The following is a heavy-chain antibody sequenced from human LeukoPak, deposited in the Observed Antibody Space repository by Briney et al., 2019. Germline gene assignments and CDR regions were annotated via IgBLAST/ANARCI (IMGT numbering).Heavy chain of an antibody. CDR2: ISSSSRSI. CDR3: TTGLLWFGTSFFDF. D-gene: IGHD3-10*01. V-gene: IGHV3-48*01. J-gene: IGHJ4*02. CDR1: GFTFSSYS. Sequence: PGGSLRLSCAASGFTFSSYSMNWVRQAPGKGLEWVSYISSSSRSICYADSVKGRFTISRDNANNSLSLQMNSLKIEDTAVYYCTTGLLWFGTSFFDFWGQGTLVTVSS.